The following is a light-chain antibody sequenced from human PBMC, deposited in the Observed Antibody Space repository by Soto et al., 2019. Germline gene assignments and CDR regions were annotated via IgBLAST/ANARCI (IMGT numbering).Light chain of an antibody. J-gene: IGKJ2*01. CDR2: DAS. CDR1: QSVSSY. V-gene: IGKV3-11*01. CDR3: QQRFNWPRFT. Sequence: EIVLTQSPATLSLSPGERATLSCRASQSVSSYLAWYQQKTGQAPRLLIYDASNRATGIPARFSGGGSWTDFTLTISSLEPEDFAVYYWQQRFNWPRFTLGQGTKLEIK.